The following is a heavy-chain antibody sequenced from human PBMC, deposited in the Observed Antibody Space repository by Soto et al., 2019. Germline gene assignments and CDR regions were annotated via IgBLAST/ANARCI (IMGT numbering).Heavy chain of an antibody. CDR3: AREGYDFWSGYEPYGMDG. V-gene: IGHV3-72*01. Sequence: GGSLRLSCAASGFTFSDHYMDWVRQAPGKGLEWVGRTRNKANSYTTEYAASVKGRFTISRDDSKNSLYLQMNSLKTEDTAVYYWAREGYDFWSGYEPYGMDGWGQGTTVTVSS. D-gene: IGHD3-3*01. CDR1: GFTFSDHY. CDR2: TRNKANSYTT. J-gene: IGHJ6*02.